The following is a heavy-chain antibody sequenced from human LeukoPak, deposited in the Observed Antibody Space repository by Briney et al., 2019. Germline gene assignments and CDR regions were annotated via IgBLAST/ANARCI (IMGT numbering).Heavy chain of an antibody. Sequence: GGSLRLSCAVSGITVSNYGMSWVRQAPGKGLEWVAGISGSGGGTNYAESVKGRFTISRDNFKNTLYLQMNSLRAEDTAVYFCAKRGVVIRVILVGFHKEAYYFDSWGQGALVTVSS. D-gene: IGHD3-22*01. CDR3: AKRGVVIRVILVGFHKEAYYFDS. CDR1: GITVSNYG. V-gene: IGHV3-23*01. J-gene: IGHJ4*02. CDR2: ISGSGGGT.